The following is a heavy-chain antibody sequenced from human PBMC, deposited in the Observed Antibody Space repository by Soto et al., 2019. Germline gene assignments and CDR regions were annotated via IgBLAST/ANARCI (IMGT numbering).Heavy chain of an antibody. V-gene: IGHV3-23*01. J-gene: IGHJ3*02. CDR3: AKVIGLVDPFDI. CDR2: ITSGGDT. Sequence: GGSLRLSCAASGFTFSSHAMSWVRQAPGKGLEWVSSITSGGDTYYADSVKGRFTISRDNSKNMLYLQMNSLRAEDTGVYYCAKVIGLVDPFDIWGRGTMVTVSS. CDR1: GFTFSSHA. D-gene: IGHD2-2*03.